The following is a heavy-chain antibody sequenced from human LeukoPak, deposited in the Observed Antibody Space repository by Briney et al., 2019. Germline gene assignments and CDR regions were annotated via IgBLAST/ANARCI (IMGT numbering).Heavy chain of an antibody. V-gene: IGHV4-4*02. CDR2: IYHSGST. CDR1: GGSISNSNW. J-gene: IGHJ4*02. Sequence: SETLSLTCVVSGGSISNSNWWSWVRQPPEKGLEWIGEIYHSGSTNYNPSLKSRVTISVDKSKNQFSLKLSSVTAADTAVYYCARAYYDRSGYYLGYWGQGTLVTVSS. D-gene: IGHD3-22*01. CDR3: ARAYYDRSGYYLGY.